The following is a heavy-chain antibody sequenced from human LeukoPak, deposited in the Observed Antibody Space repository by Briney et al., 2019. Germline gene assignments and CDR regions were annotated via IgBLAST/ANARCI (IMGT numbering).Heavy chain of an antibody. CDR3: ARDIIAVAGTAYYYMDV. V-gene: IGHV3-21*01. CDR2: ISGSSSYI. CDR1: GFTFSIYS. D-gene: IGHD6-19*01. J-gene: IGHJ6*03. Sequence: PGGSLRLSCAASGFTFSIYSMNWVRQAPGKGLEWVSSISGSSSYIYYADSVEGRFTISIDNARNSLYLQMNSLRAEDTAVYYCARDIIAVAGTAYYYMDVWGKGTTVTVSS.